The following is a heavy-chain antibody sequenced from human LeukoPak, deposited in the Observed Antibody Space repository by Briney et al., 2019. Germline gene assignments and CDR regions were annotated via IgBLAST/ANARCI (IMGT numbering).Heavy chain of an antibody. CDR1: GFTLSSYA. V-gene: IGHV3-33*08. CDR3: ARDAYTYGSRLDPYFDY. Sequence: GGSLRLSCAVSGFTLSSYAMSWVRQAPGKGLEWVAVIWYDGSNQYYADSVQGRFTISRDNSKNTLYLQVNSLRAEDTAVYYCARDAYTYGSRLDPYFDYWGQGTMAGVSS. J-gene: IGHJ4*02. CDR2: IWYDGSNQ. D-gene: IGHD5-18*01.